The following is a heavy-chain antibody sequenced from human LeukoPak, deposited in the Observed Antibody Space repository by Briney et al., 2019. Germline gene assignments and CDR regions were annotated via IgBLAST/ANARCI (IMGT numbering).Heavy chain of an antibody. D-gene: IGHD5-18*01. Sequence: ASVKVSCKASGYTFTGYYMHWVRQAPGQGLEWMGWINPNSGGTNYAQKLQGRVTMTRDTSISTAYMELSRLRSDDTAVYYCARDPVWIQLWLPRYYMDVWGKGTTVTVSS. CDR2: INPNSGGT. J-gene: IGHJ6*03. CDR3: ARDPVWIQLWLPRYYMDV. V-gene: IGHV1-2*02. CDR1: GYTFTGYY.